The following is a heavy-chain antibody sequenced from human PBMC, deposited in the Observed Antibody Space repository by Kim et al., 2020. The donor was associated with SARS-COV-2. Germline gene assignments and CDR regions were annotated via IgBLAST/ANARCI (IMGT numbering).Heavy chain of an antibody. D-gene: IGHD5-12*01. J-gene: IGHJ3*02. Sequence: YADSVKRRFTISRDNPKNTLYLQMNSLRADDTAVYYCARGGDGGGYDVYDIWGQGTMVTVSS. V-gene: IGHV3-30*01. CDR3: ARGGDGGGYDVYDI.